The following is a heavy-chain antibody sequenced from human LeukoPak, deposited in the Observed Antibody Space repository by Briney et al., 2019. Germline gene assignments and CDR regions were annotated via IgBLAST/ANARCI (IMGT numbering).Heavy chain of an antibody. V-gene: IGHV3-74*01. J-gene: IGHJ4*02. CDR3: VRDPNYSENFDY. CDR1: GFTFSSYW. D-gene: IGHD2-21*01. Sequence: PGGSLRLSCAASGFTFSSYWMHWVRQAPGKGLVWVSRINSDGSSTTYADSVKGRFTISRDNAKNTLYLQMNSLGAEDTAVYYCVRDPNYSENFDYWGQGALVTV. CDR2: INSDGSST.